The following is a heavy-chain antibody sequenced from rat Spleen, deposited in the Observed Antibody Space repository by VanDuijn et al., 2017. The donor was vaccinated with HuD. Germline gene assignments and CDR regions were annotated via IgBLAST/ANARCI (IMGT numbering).Heavy chain of an antibody. D-gene: IGHD4-3*01. CDR1: GYTFSVYY. Sequence: EVQLVESDGGLAQPGRSLKLSSAASGYTFSVYYMAWVRQAPTKGLEWVASISTSGVSTYYRDYVKGRFTISRDNAKSTLYLQMDSLRSEDTATYSCATHGFGVFDYWGQGVMVTVSS. CDR2: ISTSGVST. V-gene: IGHV5-25*01. J-gene: IGHJ2*01. CDR3: ATHGFGVFDY.